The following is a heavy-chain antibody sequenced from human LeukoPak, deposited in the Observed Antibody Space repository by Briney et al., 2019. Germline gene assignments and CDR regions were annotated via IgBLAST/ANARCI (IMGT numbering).Heavy chain of an antibody. CDR2: ISASGGST. D-gene: IGHD5-18*01. Sequence: GGSLRLSCAASGFTFSSYAMSWVRQAPGKGLEWVSAISASGGSTYYTDSVKGRFTISRDNSKNTLYLQMNSLGAEDTAVYYCAKWGTAMVSYYYYGMDVWGQGTTVTVSS. CDR3: AKWGTAMVSYYYYGMDV. J-gene: IGHJ6*02. CDR1: GFTFSSYA. V-gene: IGHV3-23*01.